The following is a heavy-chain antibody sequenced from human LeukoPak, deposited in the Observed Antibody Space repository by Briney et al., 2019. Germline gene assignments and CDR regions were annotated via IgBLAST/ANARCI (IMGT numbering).Heavy chain of an antibody. CDR2: ISSGGSTV. Sequence: GGSLRLTCAASGFTFSSYEINWVRQAPGKGLEWVSYISSGGSTVYYAGSVKGQFTISRDNAKNSLYLQMSSLRAEDTAVYYCARAFYGDLDYWGQGTLVTVAS. J-gene: IGHJ4*02. D-gene: IGHD4-17*01. CDR3: ARAFYGDLDY. V-gene: IGHV3-48*03. CDR1: GFTFSSYE.